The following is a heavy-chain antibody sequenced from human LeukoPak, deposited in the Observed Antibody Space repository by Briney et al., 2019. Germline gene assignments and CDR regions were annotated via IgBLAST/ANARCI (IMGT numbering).Heavy chain of an antibody. Sequence: SQTLSLTCAISGDSVSSNSAAWNWIRQSPSRGLEWLGRTYYRSKWYNDYAVSVKSRITINPDTSKNQFSLQLSSVTPEDTAVYYCAAAGTIPGSRWFDPWGQGTLVTVSS. J-gene: IGHJ5*02. CDR2: TYYRSKWYN. CDR3: AAAGTIPGSRWFDP. V-gene: IGHV6-1*01. CDR1: GDSVSSNSAA. D-gene: IGHD1-7*01.